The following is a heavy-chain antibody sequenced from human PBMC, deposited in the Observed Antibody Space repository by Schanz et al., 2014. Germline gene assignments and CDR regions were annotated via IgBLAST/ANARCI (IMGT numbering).Heavy chain of an antibody. D-gene: IGHD6-13*01. V-gene: IGHV1-2*02. CDR1: GYTFTRSG. J-gene: IGHJ6*02. CDR3: ARDGHSSNWRSYFFYGLDV. Sequence: QVQLVQSGGEVKTPGASVKVSCKASGYTFTRSGISWVRQAPGQGLEWMGWINPNTGGTNFAQKFQGRVTMTRDTSITTAYMDLSGLTSDDTAIYYCARDGHSSNWRSYFFYGLDVWGQGTTVTVSS. CDR2: INPNTGGT.